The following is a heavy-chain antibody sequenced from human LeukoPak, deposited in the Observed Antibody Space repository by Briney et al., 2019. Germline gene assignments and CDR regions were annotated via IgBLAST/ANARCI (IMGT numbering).Heavy chain of an antibody. CDR3: ARDPLITTVTTGGWFDP. Sequence: ASVKVSCKASGYTFTSYDINWVRQATGQGLEWMGWMNPNSGNTGYAQKFQDRVTMTRNTSISTAYMELSSLRSEDTAVYYCARDPLITTVTTGGWFDPWGQGTLVTVSS. CDR1: GYTFTSYD. J-gene: IGHJ5*02. D-gene: IGHD4-17*01. V-gene: IGHV1-8*01. CDR2: MNPNSGNT.